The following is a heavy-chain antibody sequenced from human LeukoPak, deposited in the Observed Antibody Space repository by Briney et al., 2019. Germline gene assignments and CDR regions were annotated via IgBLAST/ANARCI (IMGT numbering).Heavy chain of an antibody. D-gene: IGHD2-2*01. V-gene: IGHV3-23*01. CDR3: AKDRSLVPAALNY. CDR2: ISGSGGGT. CDR1: GITLSNYG. Sequence: GGSLRLSCVVSGITLSNYGMSWVRQAPGKGLEWVSGISGSGGGTNYADSVKGRFTISRDNPKNTLYLQMNSLRAEDTALYYCAKDRSLVPAALNYWGQGTLVIVSS. J-gene: IGHJ4*02.